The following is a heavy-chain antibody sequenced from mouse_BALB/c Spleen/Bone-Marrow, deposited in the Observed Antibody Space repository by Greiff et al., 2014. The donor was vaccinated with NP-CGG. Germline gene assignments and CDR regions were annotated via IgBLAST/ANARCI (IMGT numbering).Heavy chain of an antibody. Sequence: VQLQQSGAELVRPGSSVKISCKASGYAFSVYWMNWVKQRPGQGLEWIGQIYPGDGDTNYSGKFKGRATLTADKSSNTAYMQLSSLTSEDSAVYFCARGGISVDYWGRGTTLTVSS. CDR2: IYPGDGDT. J-gene: IGHJ2*01. V-gene: IGHV1-80*01. CDR3: ARGGISVDY. CDR1: GYAFSVYW.